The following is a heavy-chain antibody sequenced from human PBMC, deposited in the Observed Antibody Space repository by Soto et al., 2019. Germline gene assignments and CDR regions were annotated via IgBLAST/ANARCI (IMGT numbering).Heavy chain of an antibody. CDR1: GYTFITYG. D-gene: IGHD3-22*01. CDR3: ARGPTDYYDNSANYFLDY. CDR2: ISTYNGNT. Sequence: QVQLVQSGAEVKKPGASVKVSCKASGYTFITYGVSWVRQAPGQGLDWLGWISTYNGNTRYAERLQGRGTMTTDTITNTGYMELRNLRSDDTAVYYCARGPTDYYDNSANYFLDYWGQGTLVTVSS. J-gene: IGHJ4*02. V-gene: IGHV1-18*01.